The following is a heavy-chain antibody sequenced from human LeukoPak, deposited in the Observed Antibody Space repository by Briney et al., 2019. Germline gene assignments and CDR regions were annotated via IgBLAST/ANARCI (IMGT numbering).Heavy chain of an antibody. J-gene: IGHJ4*02. CDR3: AASPPLNSGSYNYFDY. CDR2: IVVGSGNT. V-gene: IGHV1-58*01. Sequence: TSVKVSCKASGFTFTSSAVQWVRQARGQRLEWIGWIVVGSGNTNYAQKFQERATITRDMSTSTAYMELSSLRSEDTAVYYCAASPPLNSGSYNYFDYWGQGTLVTVSS. CDR1: GFTFTSSA. D-gene: IGHD1-26*01.